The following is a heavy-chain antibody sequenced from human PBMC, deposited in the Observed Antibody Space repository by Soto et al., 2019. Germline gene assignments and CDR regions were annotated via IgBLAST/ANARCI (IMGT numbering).Heavy chain of an antibody. Sequence: GESLKISCKGFGYSFSIYWIGWVRQMPGKGLEWVAIIYPGDSDARYSPSFQGQVTISADKSINTAYLQWSSLKASDSGMYYCARPSAYSSCCFSYYGMDVWGQGTTVTVSS. D-gene: IGHD6-6*01. J-gene: IGHJ6*02. V-gene: IGHV5-51*01. CDR2: IYPGDSDA. CDR1: GYSFSIYW. CDR3: ARPSAYSSCCFSYYGMDV.